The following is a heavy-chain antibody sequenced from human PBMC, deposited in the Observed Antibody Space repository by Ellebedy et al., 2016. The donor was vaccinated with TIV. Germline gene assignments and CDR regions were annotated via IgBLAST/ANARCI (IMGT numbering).Heavy chain of an antibody. Sequence: GESLKISCAVSGFTLSDNYMTWVRQAPGEGPEWVSDTSANGGTTHYADSVKGRFTFSRDNSKNTLYLQRNSLRAEDTAVYYCATQKRAVMWGQGTMVTVS. J-gene: IGHJ3*01. CDR3: ATQKRAVM. CDR2: TSANGGTT. CDR1: GFTLSDNY. V-gene: IGHV3-23*01.